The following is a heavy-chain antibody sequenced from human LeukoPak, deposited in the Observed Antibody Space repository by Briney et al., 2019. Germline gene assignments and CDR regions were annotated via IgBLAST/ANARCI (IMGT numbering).Heavy chain of an antibody. Sequence: AGGSLRLSCASSGFSFNTYWMTWVRQAPGKGLEWVANIKQDGSDKYYVDSMKGRFTISKDNTKNSLYLQMNSLRVEDTAVYYCVRDFSRTRLERPFDYWGQGTLVTVSS. D-gene: IGHD1-1*01. CDR1: GFSFNTYW. V-gene: IGHV3-7*01. CDR3: VRDFSRTRLERPFDY. CDR2: IKQDGSDK. J-gene: IGHJ4*02.